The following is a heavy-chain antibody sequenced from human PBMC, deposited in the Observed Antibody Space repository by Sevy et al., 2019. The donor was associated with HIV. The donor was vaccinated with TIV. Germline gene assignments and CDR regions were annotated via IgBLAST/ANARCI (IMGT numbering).Heavy chain of an antibody. D-gene: IGHD3-3*01. Sequence: GGSLRLSCAASGFSVNSNYMTWVHQAPGKELDWVSIIDSDGSTKYADALKGRFTISRDNSKNTMYLQMNSLRVEDTAVYYCARGGTILGLVRHYFDYWGQGTLVTVSS. CDR1: GFSVNSNY. J-gene: IGHJ4*02. CDR3: ARGGTILGLVRHYFDY. V-gene: IGHV3-66*01. CDR2: IDSDGST.